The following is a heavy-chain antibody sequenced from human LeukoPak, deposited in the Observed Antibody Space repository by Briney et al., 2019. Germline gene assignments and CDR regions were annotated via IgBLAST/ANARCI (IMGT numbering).Heavy chain of an antibody. Sequence: SETLSLTCAVYGGSFSGYYWRWIRQPSGKGLEWIGEINHSGSTNYNPSLKSRVTISVDTSKNQFSLKLSSVTAADTAVYYCARAPRDYYDSSGYTYYYGMDVWGQGTTVTVSS. D-gene: IGHD3-22*01. CDR3: ARAPRDYYDSSGYTYYYGMDV. J-gene: IGHJ6*02. CDR1: GGSFSGYY. CDR2: INHSGST. V-gene: IGHV4-34*01.